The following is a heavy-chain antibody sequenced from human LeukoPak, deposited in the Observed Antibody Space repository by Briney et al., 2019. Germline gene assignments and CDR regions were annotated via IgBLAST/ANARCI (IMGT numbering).Heavy chain of an antibody. Sequence: ASVKVSCKASGFTFTSYDINWVRQASGQGLEWMGWMNPNNDNTGYAQKFQGRVTMTRDTSISTAYMELRGLRSEDTAVYYCVRDGEGVAISVNYWFDPWGQGTLVTVSS. CDR3: VRDGEGVAISVNYWFDP. J-gene: IGHJ5*02. D-gene: IGHD3-10*01. CDR1: GFTFTSYD. V-gene: IGHV1-8*01. CDR2: MNPNNDNT.